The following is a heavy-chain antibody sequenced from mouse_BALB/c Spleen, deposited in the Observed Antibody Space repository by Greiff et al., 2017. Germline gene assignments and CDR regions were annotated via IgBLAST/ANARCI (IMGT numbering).Heavy chain of an antibody. J-gene: IGHJ3*01. V-gene: IGHV5-6-5*01. CDR1: GFTFSSYA. Sequence: EVQVVESGGGLVKPGGSLKLSCAASGFTFSSYAMSWVRQTPEKRLEWVASISSGGSTYYPDSVKGRFTISRDNARNILYLQMSSLRSEDTAMYYCARGSRPSWFAYWGQGTLVTVSA. CDR2: ISSGGST. CDR3: ARGSRPSWFAY.